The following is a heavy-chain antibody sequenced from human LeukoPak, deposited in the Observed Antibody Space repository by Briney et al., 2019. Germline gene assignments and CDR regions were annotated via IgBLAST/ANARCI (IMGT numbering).Heavy chain of an antibody. CDR1: GYTFTGYY. D-gene: IGHD4-17*01. J-gene: IGHJ5*02. CDR2: IMPLFGTA. CDR3: ARDVHGDYGSGWFDP. Sequence: SVKVSCKASGYTFTGYYMHWVRQAPGQGLEWLGGIMPLFGTAGYAQKSQGRVTITKDESTRTVYLELTSLTSDDTAVYYCARDVHGDYGSGWFDPWGQGTLVSVSS. V-gene: IGHV1-69*05.